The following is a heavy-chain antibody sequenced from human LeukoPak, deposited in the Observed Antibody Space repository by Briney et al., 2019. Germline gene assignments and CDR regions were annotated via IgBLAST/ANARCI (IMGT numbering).Heavy chain of an antibody. CDR2: INPNSGGT. CDR1: GYTFTGYY. D-gene: IGHD1-26*01. V-gene: IGHV1-2*02. J-gene: IGHJ3*02. CDR3: AREGGSYSGHDAFDI. Sequence: ASVKVSCKASGYTFTGYYMHWARQAPGRGLEWMGWINPNSGGTNYAQKFQGRVTMTRDTSISTAYMELSRLRSDDTAVYYCAREGGSYSGHDAFDIWGQGTMVTVSS.